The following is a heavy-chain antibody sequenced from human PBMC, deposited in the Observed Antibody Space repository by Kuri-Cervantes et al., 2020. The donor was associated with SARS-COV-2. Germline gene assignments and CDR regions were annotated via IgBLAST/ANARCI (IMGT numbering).Heavy chain of an antibody. D-gene: IGHD5-18*01. CDR2: IIPIFGTA. J-gene: IGHJ6*02. CDR1: GGTFSSYA. CDR3: GYSYGTVNTGYYYGMDV. V-gene: IGHV1-69*13. Sequence: SVKVSCKASGGTFSSYAISWVRQAPGQGLEWMGGIIPIFGTANYAQKFQDRVTITADESTSTAYMELSSLRSEDTAVYYCGYSYGTVNTGYYYGMDVWGQGTTVTVSS.